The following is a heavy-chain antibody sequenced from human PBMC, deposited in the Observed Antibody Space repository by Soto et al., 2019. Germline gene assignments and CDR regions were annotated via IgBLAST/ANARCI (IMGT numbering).Heavy chain of an antibody. J-gene: IGHJ4*02. V-gene: IGHV1-18*01. Sequence: QVQLVQSGAEVKKPGASVKVSCKASGYTFTSYGISWVRQAPGQGLEWMGWISAYNGNTNYAQKLQGRVTMTTDTSTSLADMALTSMRSDDTAVYYGARIPGPRRVVIATNFDYWGQGTLVTVSS. D-gene: IGHD2-21*01. CDR3: ARIPGPRRVVIATNFDY. CDR1: GYTFTSYG. CDR2: ISAYNGNT.